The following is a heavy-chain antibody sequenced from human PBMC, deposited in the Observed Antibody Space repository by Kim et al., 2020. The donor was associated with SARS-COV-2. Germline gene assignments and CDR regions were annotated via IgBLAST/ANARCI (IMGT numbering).Heavy chain of an antibody. D-gene: IGHD2-2*01. CDR2: IIPILGIA. CDR1: GGTFSSYT. Sequence: SVKVSCKASGGTFSSYTISWVRQAPGQELEWMGRIIPILGIANYAQKFQGRVTITADKSTSTAYMELSSLRSEDTAVYYCAREGAGGYCSSTSCLHYYYGMDVWGQGTTVTVSS. V-gene: IGHV1-69*04. CDR3: AREGAGGYCSSTSCLHYYYGMDV. J-gene: IGHJ6*02.